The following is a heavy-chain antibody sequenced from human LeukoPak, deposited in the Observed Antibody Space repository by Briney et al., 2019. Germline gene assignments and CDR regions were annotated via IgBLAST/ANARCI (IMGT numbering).Heavy chain of an antibody. CDR1: GGSISTYY. Sequence: PSETLSLTCTVSGGSISTYYWSWIRQPAGKGLEWIGRIYTSGSTNYNPSLKSRVTISVDTSKNQFSLKLSSVTAADTAVYYCARHVNYYDSSGYYSAFDIWGQGTMVTVSS. CDR3: ARHVNYYDSSGYYSAFDI. J-gene: IGHJ3*02. CDR2: IYTSGST. V-gene: IGHV4-4*07. D-gene: IGHD3-22*01.